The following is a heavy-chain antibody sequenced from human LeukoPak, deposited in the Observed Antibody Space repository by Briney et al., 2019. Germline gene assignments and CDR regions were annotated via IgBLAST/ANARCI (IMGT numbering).Heavy chain of an antibody. V-gene: IGHV3-23*01. Sequence: PSETLSLTCTVSGGSISSSSYYWGWIRQPPGKGLEWVSAISGSGGSTYYADSVKGRFTISRDNSKNTLYLQMNSLRAEDTAVYYCARADLSSNWGDAFDIWGQGTMVTVSS. D-gene: IGHD7-27*01. CDR2: ISGSGGST. J-gene: IGHJ3*02. CDR3: ARADLSSNWGDAFDI. CDR1: GGSISSSSYY.